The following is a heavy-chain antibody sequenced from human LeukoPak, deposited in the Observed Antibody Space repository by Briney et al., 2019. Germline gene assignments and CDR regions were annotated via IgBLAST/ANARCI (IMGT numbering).Heavy chain of an antibody. CDR1: GFTFSDYY. Sequence: PGGSLRLSCAASGFTFSDYYMSWIRQAPGKGLEWVSYISSSGSTIYYADSVKGRFTISRDNSKNTLYLQMNSLRAEDTAVYYCARERRAGTGWFDPWGQGTLVTVSS. J-gene: IGHJ5*02. CDR2: ISSSGSTI. CDR3: ARERRAGTGWFDP. V-gene: IGHV3-11*04. D-gene: IGHD6-13*01.